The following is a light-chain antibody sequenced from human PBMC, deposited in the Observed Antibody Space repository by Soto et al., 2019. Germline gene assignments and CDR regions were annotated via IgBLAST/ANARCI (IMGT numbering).Light chain of an antibody. CDR3: QKYNSAPPT. Sequence: EVVLTQSPGTLSLSPGERATLSCRASQSVADSYLAWYQQKPGRAPRLLFYAATRRATGIPDRFSGSGSGTDFTLTISSLQPEDVATYYCQKYNSAPPTFGQGTKVEIK. J-gene: IGKJ1*01. V-gene: IGKV3-20*01. CDR2: AAT. CDR1: QSVADSY.